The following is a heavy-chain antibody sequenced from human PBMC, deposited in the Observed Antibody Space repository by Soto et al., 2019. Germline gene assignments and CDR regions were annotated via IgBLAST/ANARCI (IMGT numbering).Heavy chain of an antibody. CDR1: GGSFSGYY. Sequence: SETLSLTCAVYGGSFSGYYWGWIRQPPGKGLEWIGEINHSGSTNYNPSLKRRVTISVDTSKNQFSLKLSSVTAADTAVYYCARGISYGLSRPDYWGQGTLVTVSS. CDR3: ARGISYGLSRPDY. D-gene: IGHD5-18*01. V-gene: IGHV4-34*01. J-gene: IGHJ4*02. CDR2: INHSGST.